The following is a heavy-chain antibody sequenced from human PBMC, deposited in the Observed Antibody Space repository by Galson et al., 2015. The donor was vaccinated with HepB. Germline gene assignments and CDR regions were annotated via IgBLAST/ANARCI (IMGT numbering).Heavy chain of an antibody. CDR1: GGTFSSYS. D-gene: IGHD6-13*01. CDR2: IIPIIGIA. CDR3: ATKSIAAIGDYYYGMDV. J-gene: IGHJ6*02. Sequence: SVKVSCKASGGTFSSYSISWVRQAPGQGLEWMGRIIPIIGIANYAQKFQGRVTITADKSTSTAYVELSSRRSEDTAVYYCATKSIAAIGDYYYGMDVWGQGTTVTVSS. V-gene: IGHV1-69*02.